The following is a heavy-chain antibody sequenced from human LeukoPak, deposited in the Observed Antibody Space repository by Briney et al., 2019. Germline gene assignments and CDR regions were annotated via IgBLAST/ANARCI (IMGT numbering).Heavy chain of an antibody. CDR2: LNPNSGVT. CDR3: AREDNWNYDY. Sequence: GASVKVSCKASGYTFNRYYMHWVRQAPGHGLEWMGWLNPNSGVTKYAQKFQGRVTMTRDTSISTAYMELSSLGSDDTAVYYCAREDNWNYDYWGQGTLVTVSS. CDR1: GYTFNRYY. J-gene: IGHJ4*02. V-gene: IGHV1-2*02. D-gene: IGHD1-7*01.